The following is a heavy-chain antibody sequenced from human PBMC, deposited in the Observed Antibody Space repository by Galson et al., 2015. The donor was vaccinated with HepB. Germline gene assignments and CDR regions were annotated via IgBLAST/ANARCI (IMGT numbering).Heavy chain of an antibody. CDR3: AKGGEDYRGYFDY. D-gene: IGHD4-11*01. V-gene: IGHV3-48*01. CDR2: ISSSTSTI. Sequence: SLRLSCAASGFTFRSYSMNWVRQAPGKDLDWVSYISSSTSTIYYADSVKGRFTVSRDNAMNSLYLQMNSLRAEDTAVYYCAKGGEDYRGYFDYWGQGTLVTVSS. CDR1: GFTFRSYS. J-gene: IGHJ4*02.